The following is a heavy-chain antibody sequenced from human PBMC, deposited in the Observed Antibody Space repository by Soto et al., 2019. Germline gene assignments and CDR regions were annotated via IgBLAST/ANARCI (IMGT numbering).Heavy chain of an antibody. D-gene: IGHD5-18*01. V-gene: IGHV4-31*03. CDR1: GGSISSGGYY. J-gene: IGHJ4*02. CDR3: ARRATRHGYSYDPYYFDY. Sequence: PSETLSLTCTVSGGSISSGGYYWSWIRQHPGKGLEWIGYIYYSGSTYHNPSLKSRVTISVDTSKNQFSLKLSSVTAADTAVYYCARRATRHGYSYDPYYFDYWGQGTLVTVSS. CDR2: IYYSGST.